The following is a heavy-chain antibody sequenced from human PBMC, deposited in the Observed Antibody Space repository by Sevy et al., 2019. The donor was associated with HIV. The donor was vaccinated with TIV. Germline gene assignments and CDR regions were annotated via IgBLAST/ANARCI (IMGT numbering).Heavy chain of an antibody. D-gene: IGHD2-21*02. Sequence: SETLSLTCAVYGESFSGYYWSWIRQPPGKRLEWIGEINHSGSTNYNPSLKSRVTISVDTSKKQFSLKLTSVTAADTALYYCARVRCGGDCDLFDIWGQGTMVTVSS. V-gene: IGHV4-34*01. CDR1: GESFSGYY. J-gene: IGHJ3*02. CDR3: ARVRCGGDCDLFDI. CDR2: INHSGST.